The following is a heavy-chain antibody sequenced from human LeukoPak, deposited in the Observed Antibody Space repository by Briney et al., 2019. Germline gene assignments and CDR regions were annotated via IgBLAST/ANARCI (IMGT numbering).Heavy chain of an antibody. CDR2: IIPILGIA. D-gene: IGHD4-17*01. CDR1: GGTFSSYT. Sequence: ASVKVSCKASGGTFSSYTISWVRQAPGQGLEWMGRIIPILGIANYAQKFQGRVTITADKSTSTAYMELSSLRSEDTAVYYCARDYGEYGIYFDYWGQGTLVTVSS. CDR3: ARDYGEYGIYFDY. J-gene: IGHJ4*02. V-gene: IGHV1-69*04.